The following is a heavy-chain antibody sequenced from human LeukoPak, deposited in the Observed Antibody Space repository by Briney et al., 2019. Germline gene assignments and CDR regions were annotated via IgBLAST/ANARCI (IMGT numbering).Heavy chain of an antibody. J-gene: IGHJ3*02. CDR3: ARGKTSDDIVEDAFDI. D-gene: IGHD2-15*01. Sequence: HSGGSLRLSCAASGFSVNTNYMTWVRQAPGKGLEWVSVLYSGGGAYYADSVKDRFTISRDYSQNTLLLQMNSLRAEDTVLYYCARGKTSDDIVEDAFDIWGQGTMVAVSS. V-gene: IGHV3-66*01. CDR1: GFSVNTNY. CDR2: LYSGGGA.